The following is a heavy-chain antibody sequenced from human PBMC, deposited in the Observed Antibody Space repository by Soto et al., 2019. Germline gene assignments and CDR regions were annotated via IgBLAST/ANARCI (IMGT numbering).Heavy chain of an antibody. V-gene: IGHV1-69*13. CDR3: AREGLYYDFWSGYTPLDY. J-gene: IGHJ4*02. CDR2: IIPIFGTA. D-gene: IGHD3-3*01. CDR1: GGTFSSYA. Sequence: SVKVSCKASGGTFSSYAISWARQAPGQGLEWMGGIIPIFGTANYAQKFQGRVTITADESTSTAYMELSSLRSEDTAVYYCAREGLYYDFWSGYTPLDYWGQGTLVTVSS.